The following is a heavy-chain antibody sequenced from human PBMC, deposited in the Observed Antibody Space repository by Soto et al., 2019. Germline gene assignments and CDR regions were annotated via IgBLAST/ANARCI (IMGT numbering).Heavy chain of an antibody. CDR3: ANGSDLDF. CDR1: GFSFASFA. Sequence: DVRLAESGGGLVQPGGSLRLSCTPSGFSFASFAMTWVRQAPGKGLEWVATISGSDGRTYYADSVKGRFSISRDTSRNTLYLQMNSLRADDTAIDYCANGSDLDFWGQGTRVTVSS. V-gene: IGHV3-23*04. J-gene: IGHJ4*02. D-gene: IGHD1-26*01. CDR2: ISGSDGRT.